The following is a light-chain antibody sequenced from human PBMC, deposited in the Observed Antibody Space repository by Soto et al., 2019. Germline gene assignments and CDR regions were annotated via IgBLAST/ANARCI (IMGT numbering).Light chain of an antibody. Sequence: QSVLTRLASASGSPGQSVPISCTGTSSDVGGYNCVSWYQQHPGKAPKLMIYEVSKRPSGVPDRFSGSKSGNTASLTVSGLQAEDEADYYCSSYAGSNIPVVFGGGTQLTVL. J-gene: IGLJ2*01. CDR3: SSYAGSNIPVV. CDR2: EVS. CDR1: SSDVGGYNC. V-gene: IGLV2-8*01.